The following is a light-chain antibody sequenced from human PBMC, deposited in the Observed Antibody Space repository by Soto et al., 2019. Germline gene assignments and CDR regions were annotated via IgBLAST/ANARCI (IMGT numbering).Light chain of an antibody. Sequence: DIQMTQSPSSLSASVGDRVTITCRASQSISSYLNWYQQKPGKAPKLLIYAASSLQSGVPSRFSGSGSGTDITLTNSSLQPEDFATYYCQKSYSTPLTFGGGTKVETK. CDR3: QKSYSTPLT. CDR1: QSISSY. V-gene: IGKV1-39*01. CDR2: AAS. J-gene: IGKJ4*01.